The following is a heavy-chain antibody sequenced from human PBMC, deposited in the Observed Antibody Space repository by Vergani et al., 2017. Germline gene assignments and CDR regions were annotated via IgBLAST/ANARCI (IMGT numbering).Heavy chain of an antibody. D-gene: IGHD1-26*01. V-gene: IGHV4-34*01. Sequence: QVQLQQWGAGLLKPSETLSLTCAVYGGSFSGYYWSWTRQPPGKGLEWIGEINHSGSTNYNPSLKSRVTISVDTSKNQFSLKLSSVTAADTAVYYCAREWGYQYYFDYWGQGTLVTVSS. CDR2: INHSGST. CDR1: GGSFSGYY. CDR3: AREWGYQYYFDY. J-gene: IGHJ4*02.